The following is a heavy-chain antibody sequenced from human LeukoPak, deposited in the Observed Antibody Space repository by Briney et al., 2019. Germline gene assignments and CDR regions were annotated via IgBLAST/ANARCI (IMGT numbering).Heavy chain of an antibody. CDR1: GGSISSSNW. J-gene: IGHJ5*02. CDR2: IYYSGST. CDR3: ARQGNWFDP. Sequence: SETLSLTCAVSGGSISSSNWWSWVRQPPGKGLEWIGSIYYSGSTYYNPSLKSRVTISVDTSKNQFSLKLSSVTAADTAVYYCARQGNWFDPWGQGTLVTVSS. V-gene: IGHV4-39*01.